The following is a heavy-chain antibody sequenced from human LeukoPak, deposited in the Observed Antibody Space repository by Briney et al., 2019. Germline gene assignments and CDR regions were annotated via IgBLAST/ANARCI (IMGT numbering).Heavy chain of an antibody. CDR1: GASISSYY. CDR3: ARSYDTSFDY. D-gene: IGHD3-3*01. V-gene: IGHV4-4*07. CDR2: IYTSGST. J-gene: IGHJ4*02. Sequence: KASETLSLTCTVSGASISSYYWSWVRQPAGEGPEWIGRIYTSGSTNYKPSLKSRVTMSVDTSKNQFSLKLTSVTAADTAVYYCARSYDTSFDYWGQGTLVTVSS.